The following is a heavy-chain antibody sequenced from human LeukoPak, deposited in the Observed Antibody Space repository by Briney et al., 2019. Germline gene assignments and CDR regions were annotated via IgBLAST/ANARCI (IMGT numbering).Heavy chain of an antibody. CDR3: ARGSRSSGYYSFHY. Sequence: GGSLRLSCAASGFTFSSYWMSWVRQAPGKGLEWVANIKQDGSEKYYADSVKGRFTISRDNARNSLYLQMNSLRAEDTAVYYCARGSRSSGYYSFHYWGQGTLVTVSS. D-gene: IGHD3-22*01. J-gene: IGHJ4*02. CDR2: IKQDGSEK. V-gene: IGHV3-7*03. CDR1: GFTFSSYW.